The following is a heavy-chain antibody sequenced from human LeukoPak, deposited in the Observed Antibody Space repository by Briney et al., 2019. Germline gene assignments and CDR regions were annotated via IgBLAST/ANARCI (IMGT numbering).Heavy chain of an antibody. J-gene: IGHJ5*02. Sequence: SETLSLTCTVSGYSISSGYYWGWIRQPPGKGLEWIGSIYHSGSTYYNPSLKSRVTISVDTSKNQFSLKLSSVTAADTAVYYCARAYYYDSSGYYYVGNWFDPWGQGTLVTVSS. CDR1: GYSISSGYY. CDR3: ARAYYYDSSGYYYVGNWFDP. V-gene: IGHV4-38-2*02. CDR2: IYHSGST. D-gene: IGHD3-22*01.